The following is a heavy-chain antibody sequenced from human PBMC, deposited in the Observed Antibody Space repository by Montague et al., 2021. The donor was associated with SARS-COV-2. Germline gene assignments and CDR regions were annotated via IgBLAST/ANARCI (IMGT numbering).Heavy chain of an antibody. D-gene: IGHD6-13*01. V-gene: IGHV4-59*08. CDR2: IFYNSDT. J-gene: IGHJ5*02. Sequence: SETLSLTCTVSGGSISGYYWTWIRQPPGKGLEWIGYIFYNSDTNYNPSLKSRVTISVDTSKNQFSLKLSSVTAADTAVYYCATHRQHHNHWGQGTMVAVSS. CDR3: ATHRQHHNH. CDR1: GGSISGYY.